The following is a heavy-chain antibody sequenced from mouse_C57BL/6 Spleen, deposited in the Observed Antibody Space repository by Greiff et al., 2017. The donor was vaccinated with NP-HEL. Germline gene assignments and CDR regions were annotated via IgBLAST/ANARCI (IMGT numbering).Heavy chain of an antibody. CDR2: IYPGNSDT. D-gene: IGHD1-1*01. Sequence: DVQLQESGTVLARPGASVKMSCKTSGYTFTSYWMHWVKQRPGQGLEWIGAIYPGNSDTSYNQKFKGKAKLTAVTSASTAYMELSSLTNEDSAVYYCTLLLLYGSSSHWYFDVWGTGTTVTVSS. CDR1: GYTFTSYW. V-gene: IGHV1-5*01. J-gene: IGHJ1*03. CDR3: TLLLLYGSSSHWYFDV.